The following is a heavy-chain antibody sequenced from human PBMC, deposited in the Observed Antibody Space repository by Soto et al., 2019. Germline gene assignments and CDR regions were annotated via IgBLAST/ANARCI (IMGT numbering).Heavy chain of an antibody. CDR3: ARDLEETQRRYYNDYCMDV. CDR2: IKPGGSEK. CDR1: GFTFRNYL. V-gene: IGHV3-7*01. Sequence: EVQLVESGGGLVQPGGSLRLSCAASGFTFRNYLMSWARQAPGKGLEWVANIKPGGSEKYYVDSVKGRFTVSRDSADNSLYLQTNSLRAEDTAVYYCARDLEETQRRYYNDYCMDVWGKGTTVTVSS. J-gene: IGHJ6*03.